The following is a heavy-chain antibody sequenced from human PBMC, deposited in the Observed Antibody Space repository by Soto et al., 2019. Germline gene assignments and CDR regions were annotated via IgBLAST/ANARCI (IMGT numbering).Heavy chain of an antibody. Sequence: PGGSLRLSCAASGFTFSSYAMSWVRQAPGEGLEWVSSISGSGGSTYYADSVKGRFTISRDNSKNTLYLQMNSLRAEDTAVYYCAKDETYYYDSSGYYRPYYFDYWGQGTLVTVSS. D-gene: IGHD3-22*01. J-gene: IGHJ4*02. CDR3: AKDETYYYDSSGYYRPYYFDY. CDR2: ISGSGGST. V-gene: IGHV3-23*01. CDR1: GFTFSSYA.